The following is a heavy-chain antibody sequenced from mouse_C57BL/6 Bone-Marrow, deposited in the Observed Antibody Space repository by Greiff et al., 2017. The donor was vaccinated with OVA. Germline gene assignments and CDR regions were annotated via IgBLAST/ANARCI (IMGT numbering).Heavy chain of an antibody. Sequence: QVQLQQPGAELVKPGASVKMSCKASGYTFNSYWITWVKQRPGQGLEWIGDIYPGSGSTNYNEKFKGKATLTVDTSSSTAYMQLSSLTSEDSAVYYCAREWDGDYDFDYWGQGTTLTVSS. V-gene: IGHV1-55*01. J-gene: IGHJ2*01. CDR2: IYPGSGST. D-gene: IGHD2-13*01. CDR3: AREWDGDYDFDY. CDR1: GYTFNSYW.